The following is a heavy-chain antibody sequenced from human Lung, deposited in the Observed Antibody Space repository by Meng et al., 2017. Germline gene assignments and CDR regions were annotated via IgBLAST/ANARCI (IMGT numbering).Heavy chain of an antibody. D-gene: IGHD6-19*01. CDR1: GGSISSIDW. V-gene: IGHV4/OR15-8*02. J-gene: IGHJ4*02. CDR3: ASWIYSCGWQ. CDR2: IYHGRDN. Sequence: VALHYAGPGRVKPYGTLSLTWVVSGGSISSIDWWSWVRQPPGKGLEWIGEIYHGRDNKYNQSLKSRVTIAIDRSKNQFSLILSSVTAADTAVYYCASWIYSCGWQWGQGTLVTVSS.